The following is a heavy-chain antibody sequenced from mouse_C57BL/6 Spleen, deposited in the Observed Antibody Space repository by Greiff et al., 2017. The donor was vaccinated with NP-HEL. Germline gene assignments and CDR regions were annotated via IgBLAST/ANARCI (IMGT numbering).Heavy chain of an antibody. D-gene: IGHD2-4*01. Sequence: VQLQQSGPGLVKPSQSLSLTCSVTGYSITSGYYWNWIRQFPGNKLEWMGYISYDGSNNYNPSLKNRISITRDTSKNQFFLKLNSVTTEDTATYYCARDFDYDDAYWGQGTLVTVSA. J-gene: IGHJ3*01. V-gene: IGHV3-6*01. CDR1: GYSITSGYY. CDR3: ARDFDYDDAY. CDR2: ISYDGSN.